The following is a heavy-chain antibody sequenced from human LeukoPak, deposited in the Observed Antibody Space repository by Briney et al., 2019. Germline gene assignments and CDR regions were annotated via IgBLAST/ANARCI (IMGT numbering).Heavy chain of an antibody. CDR2: ISGSGDST. Sequence: GGSLRLSCAASGFTFSSYAISWVRQAPGEGLEWVSPISGSGDSTYYADSVKGRFTISRDSSKNTLYVQMNSLRAEDTAIYYCARVDVYDSSGYYDCWGQGTLDTVSS. CDR1: GFTFSSYA. D-gene: IGHD3-22*01. J-gene: IGHJ4*02. CDR3: ARVDVYDSSGYYDC. V-gene: IGHV3-23*01.